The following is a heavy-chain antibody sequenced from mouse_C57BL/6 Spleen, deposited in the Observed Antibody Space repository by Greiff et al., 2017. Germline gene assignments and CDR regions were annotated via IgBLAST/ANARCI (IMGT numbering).Heavy chain of an antibody. CDR1: GYTFTDYY. CDR3: ARGAYYSNYVGDD. J-gene: IGHJ4*01. Sequence: EVQLQQSGPELVKPGASVKISCKASGYTFTDYYMNWVKQSHGKSLEWIGDINPNNGGTSYNQKFKGKATLTVDTSSSTAYMQLSSLTSEDSAVYYCARGAYYSNYVGDDWGQGTSVTVSS. V-gene: IGHV1-26*01. CDR2: INPNNGGT. D-gene: IGHD2-5*01.